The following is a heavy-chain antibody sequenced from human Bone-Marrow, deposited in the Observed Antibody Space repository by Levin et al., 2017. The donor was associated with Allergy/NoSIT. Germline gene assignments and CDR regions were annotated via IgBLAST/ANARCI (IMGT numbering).Heavy chain of an antibody. CDR3: ARVDRDNWNYGDAFDI. CDR2: IYSGEET. V-gene: IGHV3-66*02. Sequence: GESLKISCTASGFSVVSRFMSWVRQAPGKGLEWVSVIYSGEETYYADSVKGRFTISRDYSNNAVDLQMNSLTSADTAVYYCARVDRDNWNYGDAFDIWGQGTMVTVSS. D-gene: IGHD1-1*01. J-gene: IGHJ3*02. CDR1: GFSVVSRF.